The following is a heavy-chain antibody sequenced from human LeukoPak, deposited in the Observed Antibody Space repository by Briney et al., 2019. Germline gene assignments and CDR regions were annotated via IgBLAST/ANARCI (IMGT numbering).Heavy chain of an antibody. CDR2: IIPIFGTA. V-gene: IGHV1-69*05. CDR1: GGTFSSYA. Sequence: SVKVSCKASGGTFSSYAISWVRQAPGQGLEWMGGIIPIFGTANYAQKFQGRVTTTRDTSASTAYMDLSSLRSEDTAVYYCARVVTRLREGAYQYDLDVWGQGTTVTVSS. D-gene: IGHD3-16*01. J-gene: IGHJ6*02. CDR3: ARVVTRLREGAYQYDLDV.